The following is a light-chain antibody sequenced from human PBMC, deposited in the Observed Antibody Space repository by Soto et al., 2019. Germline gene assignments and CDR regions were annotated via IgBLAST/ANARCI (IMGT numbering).Light chain of an antibody. CDR3: QQSYSMTT. J-gene: IGKJ4*01. CDR2: TAS. V-gene: IGKV1-39*01. Sequence: DIQMTQSPSSLSASVGDRVTITCRASQSISRYLNWYQQKPGKAPKLLIYTASSLQSGVPSRFSGSGSGTDFTLTIRRLQPGDFATYYCQQSYSMTTFGGGTKVEIK. CDR1: QSISRY.